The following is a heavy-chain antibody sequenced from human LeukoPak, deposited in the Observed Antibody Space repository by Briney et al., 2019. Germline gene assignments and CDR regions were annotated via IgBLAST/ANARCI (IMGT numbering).Heavy chain of an antibody. J-gene: IGHJ4*02. CDR3: ARHSCTGNSCHFDY. CDR2: INPRGGST. CDR1: GYTFIDYY. V-gene: IGHV1-46*04. D-gene: IGHD2-8*02. Sequence: ASVKVSSKESGYTFIDYYMHWVRQTPGQGLERMGIINPRGGSTTYAQKLQGRVTMTRDTSTRTVYMELSSLRSEDTALYYCARHSCTGNSCHFDYWGQGTLVTVSS.